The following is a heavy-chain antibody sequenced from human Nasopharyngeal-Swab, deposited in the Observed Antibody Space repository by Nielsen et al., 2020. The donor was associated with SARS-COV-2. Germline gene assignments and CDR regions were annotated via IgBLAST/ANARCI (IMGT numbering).Heavy chain of an antibody. D-gene: IGHD3-10*01. CDR3: ARGPGDGMDV. CDR2: ISYDGSNK. Sequence: WIRQPPGKGLEWVAVISYDGSNKYYADSVKGRFTISGDNSKNTLYLQMNSLRAEDTAVYYCARGPGDGMDVWGQGTTVTVSS. V-gene: IGHV3-30-3*01. J-gene: IGHJ6*02.